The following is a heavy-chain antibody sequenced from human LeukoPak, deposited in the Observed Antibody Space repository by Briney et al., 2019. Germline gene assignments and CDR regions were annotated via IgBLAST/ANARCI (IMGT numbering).Heavy chain of an antibody. J-gene: IGHJ4*02. CDR2: INTSGST. D-gene: IGHD6-19*01. Sequence: SETLSLTCTVSGGSIRNYYWSWIRQPAGKGLEWIGRINTSGSTNYNPSLKSRVTMSADTSKNQFSLQLSSVTATDTAVYYCARGRAVAEYWGQGTLVTVSS. CDR1: GGSIRNYY. V-gene: IGHV4-4*07. CDR3: ARGRAVAEY.